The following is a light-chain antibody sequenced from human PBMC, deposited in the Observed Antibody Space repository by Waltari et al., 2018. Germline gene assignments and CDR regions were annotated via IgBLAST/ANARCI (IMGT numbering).Light chain of an antibody. J-gene: IGKJ1*01. V-gene: IGKV3-20*01. CDR2: GAS. CDR3: QHYLRLPVT. Sequence: EIVLTQSPGTLSLSLGERATVSCRASQSVSRALAWYQQKPGQAPRLLIYGASTRATGIPDRFSGSGSGTDFSLTINRVEPDDFAVYYCQHYLRLPVTFGQGTTVEI. CDR1: QSVSRA.